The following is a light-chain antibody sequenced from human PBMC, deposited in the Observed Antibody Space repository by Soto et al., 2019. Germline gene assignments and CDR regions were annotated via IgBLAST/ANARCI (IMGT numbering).Light chain of an antibody. CDR1: SGSIASNY. Sequence: NFMLTQPHSVSESPGKTVIISCTRSSGSIASNYVQWYQQRPGSSPTTVIYEDNQRPSGVPDRFSGSKSGNTASLTVSGLQAEDEADYYCSSYAGSNNFYVFGTGTKVTVL. V-gene: IGLV6-57*01. CDR3: SSYAGSNNFYV. CDR2: EDN. J-gene: IGLJ1*01.